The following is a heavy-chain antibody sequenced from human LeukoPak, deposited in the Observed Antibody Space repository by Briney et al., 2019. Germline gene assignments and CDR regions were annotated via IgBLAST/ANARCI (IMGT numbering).Heavy chain of an antibody. D-gene: IGHD3-22*01. J-gene: IGHJ3*02. CDR1: GFTFDDYA. CDR2: ITWNSGTI. Sequence: QAGGSLRLSCAASGFTFDDYAMHWVRQAPGKGLEWVAGITWNSGTIAYADSVKGRFTISRDNAKNSLYLEMNSLRAEDTALYYCAKEGYYYDSSGYYTGAFDIWGQGTMVTVSS. V-gene: IGHV3-9*01. CDR3: AKEGYYYDSSGYYTGAFDI.